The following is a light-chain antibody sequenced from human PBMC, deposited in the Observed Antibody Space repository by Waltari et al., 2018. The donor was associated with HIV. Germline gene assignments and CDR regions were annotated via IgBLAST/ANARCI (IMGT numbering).Light chain of an antibody. V-gene: IGKV4-1*01. CDR1: RSILYSSDNRNY. Sequence: DIVMTQSPDSLPVSLGERATINCTASRSILYSSDNRNYLAWYQQKPRRPPRLLISLASTRESWVPDRFSGSGSGTDFALTISRLQAEDVAVYHCQQYLRSPPTFGGGTKVEIK. CDR2: LAS. J-gene: IGKJ4*01. CDR3: QQYLRSPPT.